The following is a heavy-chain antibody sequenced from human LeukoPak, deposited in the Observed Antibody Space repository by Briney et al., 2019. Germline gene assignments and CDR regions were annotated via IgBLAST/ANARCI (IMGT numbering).Heavy chain of an antibody. CDR3: ARVLRIPGRGYYYYYGMDV. Sequence: PSETLSLTCTVSGGSISSHYWSWIRQPPGKGLEWIGYIYYSGSTNYNPSLKSRVTISVDTSKNQFSLKLSSVTAADTAVYYCARVLRIPGRGYYYYYGMDVWGQGTTVTVSS. D-gene: IGHD3-10*01. CDR2: IYYSGST. V-gene: IGHV4-59*11. CDR1: GGSISSHY. J-gene: IGHJ6*02.